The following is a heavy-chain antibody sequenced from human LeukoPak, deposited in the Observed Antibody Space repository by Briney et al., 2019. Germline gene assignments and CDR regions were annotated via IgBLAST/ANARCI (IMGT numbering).Heavy chain of an antibody. CDR1: GGTFSSYA. D-gene: IGHD1-26*01. Sequence: ASVKVSCKASGGTFSSYAISWVRQAPGQGLEWMGGIIPIFGTANYAQKFQGRVTITTDESTSTAYMELSSLRSEDTAVYYCAREGEGIVGAIHAFDIWGQGTMVTVSS. V-gene: IGHV1-69*05. CDR3: AREGEGIVGAIHAFDI. CDR2: IIPIFGTA. J-gene: IGHJ3*02.